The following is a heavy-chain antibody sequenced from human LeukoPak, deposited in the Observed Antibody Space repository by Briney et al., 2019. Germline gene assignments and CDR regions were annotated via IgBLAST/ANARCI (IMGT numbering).Heavy chain of an antibody. V-gene: IGHV3-23*01. J-gene: IGHJ6*03. CDR3: AKAPVTTVYYYYYMDA. Sequence: GGSLRLSCATSGFTFVSYGMSWIRQAPGKGLEWGSAISGSGGSTYSADSGKGRFTISRDNSKNTLYLQMNSLRAEDTAVYYCAKAPVTTVYYYYYMDAWGKGTTVTVSS. CDR1: GFTFVSYG. CDR2: ISGSGGST. D-gene: IGHD4-11*01.